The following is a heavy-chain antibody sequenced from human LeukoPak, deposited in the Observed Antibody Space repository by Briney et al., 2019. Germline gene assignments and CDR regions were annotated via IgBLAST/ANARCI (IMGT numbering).Heavy chain of an antibody. CDR3: AKDTSNWAYYFDY. CDR2: ISGSGGST. V-gene: IGHV3-23*01. J-gene: IGHJ4*02. D-gene: IGHD2-8*01. CDR1: GFTFSSYA. Sequence: GGSLRLSCAASGFTFSSYAMTWVRQPPGKGLEWVSVISGSGGSTYYADSVKGRFTLSRDNSKNTLYLQMNSRRAVDTAIYYCAKDTSNWAYYFDYWGQGTLVTVSS.